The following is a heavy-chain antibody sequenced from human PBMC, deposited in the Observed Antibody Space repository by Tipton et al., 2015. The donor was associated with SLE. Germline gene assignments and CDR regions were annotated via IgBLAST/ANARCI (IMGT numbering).Heavy chain of an antibody. D-gene: IGHD4-23*01. CDR2: ISSSSSYI. CDR3: AREYPDYGGNRGWFDP. Sequence: GSLRLSCAASGFTFSSYSMNWVRQAPGKGLEWVSSISSSSSYIYYADSVKGRFTISRDNAKNSLYLQMNSLRAEDTAVYYCAREYPDYGGNRGWFDPWGQGTLVTVSS. J-gene: IGHJ5*02. V-gene: IGHV3-21*03. CDR1: GFTFSSYS.